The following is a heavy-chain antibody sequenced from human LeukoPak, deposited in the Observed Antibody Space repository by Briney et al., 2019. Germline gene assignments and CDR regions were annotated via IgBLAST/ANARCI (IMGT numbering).Heavy chain of an antibody. Sequence: PSQTLSLTCTVSGGSISSGSYYWSWIPQPAGQGLEWIGRICTSRSTNYNPSLKSRITISVDTSKNQFSLMLSSVTAADTAVYYCARGPHCSSTRCYYSTYYYYMDVWGKGTTVTISS. D-gene: IGHD2-2*01. CDR2: ICTSRST. V-gene: IGHV4-61*02. J-gene: IGHJ6*03. CDR1: GGSISSGSYY. CDR3: ARGPHCSSTRCYYSTYYYYMDV.